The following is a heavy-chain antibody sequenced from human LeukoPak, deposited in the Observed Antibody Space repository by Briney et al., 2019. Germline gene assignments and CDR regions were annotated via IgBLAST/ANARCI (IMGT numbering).Heavy chain of an antibody. CDR1: GLAFSSYS. CDR3: ARVPRGDYGDYVSGMDV. CDR2: ISYDGSDE. Sequence: GGSLRLSCVASGLAFSSYSMHWVRQAPGKGLEWVGVISYDGSDEYYTDSVKGRFTISRDNSKNTVYLQMNSLRADDTAVYYCARVPRGDYGDYVSGMDVWGQGTTVIVSS. J-gene: IGHJ6*02. V-gene: IGHV3-30*04. D-gene: IGHD4-17*01.